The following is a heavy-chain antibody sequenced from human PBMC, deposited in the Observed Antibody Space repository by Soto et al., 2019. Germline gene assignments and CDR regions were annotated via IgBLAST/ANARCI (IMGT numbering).Heavy chain of an antibody. CDR2: IYYSGDT. Sequence: PSETLSLTCTVSGGSISSYYWSWIRQPPGKGLEWIGYIYYSGDTNYNPSLKSRVIISLDTSKNQFSLKLSSVTAADTAVYYCARSPKYYYDRSGYPDGMDVWGQGTTVTVYS. J-gene: IGHJ6*02. V-gene: IGHV4-59*01. D-gene: IGHD3-22*01. CDR1: GGSISSYY. CDR3: ARSPKYYYDRSGYPDGMDV.